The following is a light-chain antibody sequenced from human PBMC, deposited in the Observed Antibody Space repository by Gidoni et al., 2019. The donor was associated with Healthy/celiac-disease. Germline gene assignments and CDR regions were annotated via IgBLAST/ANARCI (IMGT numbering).Light chain of an antibody. CDR3: SSYTSSSIVV. J-gene: IGLJ2*01. CDR1: SSDVGGYNY. CDR2: EVS. V-gene: IGLV2-14*01. Sequence: QSALTQPASVSGSPGQAITISCTGTSSDVGGYNYVIWYQQHPGKAPQLMIYEVSKRPSGVSTRFSGSKSGNTASLTISGLQAEDEADYYCSSYTSSSIVVFGGGTKLTVL.